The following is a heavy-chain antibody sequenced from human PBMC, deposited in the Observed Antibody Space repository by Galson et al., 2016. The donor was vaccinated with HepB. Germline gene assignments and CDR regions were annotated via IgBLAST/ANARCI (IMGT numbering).Heavy chain of an antibody. D-gene: IGHD2-2*01. J-gene: IGHJ4*02. Sequence: SLRLSCAASGFTFRGYAMSWVRQAPGKRLEWVSAISGSGGSTYYADSVKGRFAISRDNSKKTLYMQMNSLRAEDTAVYYCAKRSQGPVATATSSFEYWGQGTLISVSS. CDR1: GFTFRGYA. V-gene: IGHV3-23*01. CDR3: AKRSQGPVATATSSFEY. CDR2: ISGSGGST.